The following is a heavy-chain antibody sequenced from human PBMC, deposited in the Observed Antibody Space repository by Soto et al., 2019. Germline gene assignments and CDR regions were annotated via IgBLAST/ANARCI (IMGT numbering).Heavy chain of an antibody. V-gene: IGHV1-69*01. J-gene: IGHJ6*02. CDR3: ARDSLIPSAADYYFDMDV. CDR2: IIPIFRTA. Sequence: QVQLVQSGAEVKKPGSSVKVSCKASGGDFSNYAISWVRQAPGQGPEWMGGIIPIFRTATYAQKFQGRVTITADDSTETADMELSGLTSEDTADYYCARDSLIPSAADYYFDMDVWGQGTTVIVSS. CDR1: GGDFSNYA. D-gene: IGHD2-21*01.